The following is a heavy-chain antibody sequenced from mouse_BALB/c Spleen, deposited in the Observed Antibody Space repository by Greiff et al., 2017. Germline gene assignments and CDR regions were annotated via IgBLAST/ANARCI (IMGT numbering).Heavy chain of an antibody. CDR1: GFTFSSFG. D-gene: IGHD2-13*01. V-gene: IGHV5-17*02. J-gene: IGHJ2*01. CDR2: ISSGSNTI. Sequence: EVQLVESGGGLVQPGGSRKLSCAASGFTFSSFGMHWVRQAPEKGLVWVAYISSGSNTIYYADTVKGRFTISRDNPENTLFLQMTSLRSEDTAMYYCARLGGDFGFWGQGTTLTVSS. CDR3: ARLGGDFGF.